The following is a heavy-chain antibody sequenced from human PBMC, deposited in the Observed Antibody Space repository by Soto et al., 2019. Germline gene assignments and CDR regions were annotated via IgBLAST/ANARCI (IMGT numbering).Heavy chain of an antibody. V-gene: IGHV3-21*01. D-gene: IGHD3-9*01. J-gene: IGHJ3*02. CDR1: GFTFSAYT. Sequence: EVQLVESGGGLVKPGGSLRLSCAASGFTFSAYTVNWVRQAPGKGLEWVSSISNSGNDMYYADSVKGRFTISRDNAKGSLYLQMNSLRAEDTAVYYCARITILTGYYDYFDIWGQGTMVTVAS. CDR3: ARITILTGYYDYFDI. CDR2: ISNSGNDM.